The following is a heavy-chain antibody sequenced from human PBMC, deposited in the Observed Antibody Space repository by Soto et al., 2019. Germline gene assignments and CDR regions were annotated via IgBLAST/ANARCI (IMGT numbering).Heavy chain of an antibody. J-gene: IGHJ4*02. CDR3: ARAAKGSSWSY. V-gene: IGHV4-34*01. CDR2: INHSGST. Sequence: SETLSLTCAVYGGSFSGYYWSWIRQSPGKGLEWIGEINHSGSTNYNPSLKSRVTISVDTSKNQFSLKLSSVTAADTAVYYCARAAKGSSWSYWGQGTLVTVSS. D-gene: IGHD6-13*01. CDR1: GGSFSGYY.